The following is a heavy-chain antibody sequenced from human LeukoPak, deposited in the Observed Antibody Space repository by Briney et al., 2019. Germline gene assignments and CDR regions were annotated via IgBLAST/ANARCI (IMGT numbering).Heavy chain of an antibody. CDR3: VRDLVYGTGDQRFDY. D-gene: IGHD7-27*01. CDR1: GFIFSSYW. J-gene: IGHJ4*02. V-gene: IGHV3-74*01. Sequence: GGALRLSCTPSGFIFSSYWMHCVRQPPGKGLEWVSRINSDGSSTNYADSVKGRLTISRDNAKNTLYLEMNGLRVEDTAVYYCVRDLVYGTGDQRFDYWGQGTLVTVSS. CDR2: INSDGSST.